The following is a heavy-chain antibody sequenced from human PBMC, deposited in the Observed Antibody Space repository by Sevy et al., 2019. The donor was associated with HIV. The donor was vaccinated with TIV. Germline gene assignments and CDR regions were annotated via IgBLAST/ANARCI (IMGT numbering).Heavy chain of an antibody. Sequence: ASVKVSCKASGYTFTGYYMHWVRQAPGQGLEWMGWINPNSGGTNYAQKFQGRVTMTRDTSISTAYMELSRLRSDDTAVHYCASVSKTYYDFWSGYYILYYGMDVWGQGTTVTVSS. D-gene: IGHD3-3*01. CDR3: ASVSKTYYDFWSGYYILYYGMDV. CDR2: INPNSGGT. J-gene: IGHJ6*02. CDR1: GYTFTGYY. V-gene: IGHV1-2*02.